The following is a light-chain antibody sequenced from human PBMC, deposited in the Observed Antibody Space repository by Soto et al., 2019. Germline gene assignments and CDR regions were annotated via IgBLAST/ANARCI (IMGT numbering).Light chain of an antibody. CDR2: EVS. CDR1: SSDVGGYNY. Sequence: QSALTQPASVSGSPGQSITISCTGTSSDVGGYNYVSWYQQHPGKAPKLMIYEVSNRPSGVSNRFSGSKSGNTASLTISGLQAEDEADYYCSLYTRSSTLEFGGGTQLTVL. J-gene: IGLJ2*01. V-gene: IGLV2-14*01. CDR3: SLYTRSSTLE.